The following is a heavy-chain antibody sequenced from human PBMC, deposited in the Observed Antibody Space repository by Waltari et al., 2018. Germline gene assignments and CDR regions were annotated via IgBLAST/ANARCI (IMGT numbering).Heavy chain of an antibody. CDR1: GGSIRRRGYY. CDR3: ARQSYYDESGHD. D-gene: IGHD3-22*01. CDR2: IYYSGTT. V-gene: IGHV4-39*01. J-gene: IGHJ4*02. Sequence: QLELQESRPGLVKPSETLSLTCSVPGGSIRRRGYYWVGIRQPPGKGLVWIGSIYYSGTTYYNPSLNSRVTISVDTSKNQFSLKLTSVTAADTAMYFCARQSYYDESGHDWGQGTLVTVSS.